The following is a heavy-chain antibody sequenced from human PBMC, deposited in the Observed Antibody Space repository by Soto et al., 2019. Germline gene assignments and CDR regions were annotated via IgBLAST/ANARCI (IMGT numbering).Heavy chain of an antibody. CDR1: GFTFDNHA. V-gene: IGHV3-23*01. Sequence: GGSLRLSCAASGFTFDNHAMTWLRQAPGKGLEWVATVSSGGGATYYADSVKGRFTVSRANSKNTVSLHMDSLRADDTARYYCARDRLGFGDLDSWGPGTLVTV. D-gene: IGHD3-10*01. CDR3: ARDRLGFGDLDS. CDR2: VSSGGGAT. J-gene: IGHJ4*02.